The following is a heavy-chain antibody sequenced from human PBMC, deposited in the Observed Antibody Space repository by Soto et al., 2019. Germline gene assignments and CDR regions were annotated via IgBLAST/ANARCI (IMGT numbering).Heavy chain of an antibody. D-gene: IGHD3-22*01. CDR2: ISIGSSTI. Sequence: EVQLVESGGGLVQPGGSLRLSCEASGFTFSSNGMNWVRQAPGKGLEWVSFISIGSSTINYADSVRGRFTISRDNAKNSLYLQMNSLRDQATAVYYRARDWGVYHSDIRTHIPDLYSWGQGTLVTVSS. J-gene: IGHJ4*02. CDR3: ARDWGVYHSDIRTHIPDLYS. V-gene: IGHV3-48*02. CDR1: GFTFSSNG.